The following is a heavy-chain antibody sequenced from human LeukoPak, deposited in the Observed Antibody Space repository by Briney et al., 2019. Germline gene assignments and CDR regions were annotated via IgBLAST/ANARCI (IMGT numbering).Heavy chain of an antibody. D-gene: IGHD2-8*01. V-gene: IGHV4-34*01. J-gene: IGHJ5*02. Sequence: SETLSLTCAVYGGSFSGYYWSWIRQPPGKGLEWIGEINHSGSTNYNPSLKSRVTISVDTSKNQFSLKLSSVTAADMAVYYCARGRGSHCTNGVCYFGSWFDPWGQGTLVTVSS. CDR2: INHSGST. CDR1: GGSFSGYY. CDR3: ARGRGSHCTNGVCYFGSWFDP.